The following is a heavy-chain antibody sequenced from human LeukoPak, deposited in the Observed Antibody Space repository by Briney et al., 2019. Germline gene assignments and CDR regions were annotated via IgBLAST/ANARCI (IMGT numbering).Heavy chain of an antibody. V-gene: IGHV3-9*01. CDR2: ISWNSGSI. CDR3: ATMVSVAGNS. J-gene: IGHJ4*02. CDR1: GFTFDDYG. D-gene: IGHD6-19*01. Sequence: GRSLRLSCAASGFTFDDYGLHWVRQAPGKGLEWVSGISWNSGSIGYADSVKGRFTISRDNAWNSVHLQMYSLRPEDTAIYYCATMVSVAGNSWGQGTLVTVSS.